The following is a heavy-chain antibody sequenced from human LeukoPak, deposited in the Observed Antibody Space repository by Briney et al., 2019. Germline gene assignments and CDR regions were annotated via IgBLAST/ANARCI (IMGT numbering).Heavy chain of an antibody. Sequence: GGSLRLSCAASGFTFSGSAMHWVRQASGKGLEWVGRIRSKANSYATAYAASVKGRFTISRDDSKNTAYLQMNSLRAEDTAVYYCARLCIVGTKSAFDIWGQGTMVTVSS. V-gene: IGHV3-73*01. D-gene: IGHD1-26*01. J-gene: IGHJ3*02. CDR2: IRSKANSYAT. CDR3: ARLCIVGTKSAFDI. CDR1: GFTFSGSA.